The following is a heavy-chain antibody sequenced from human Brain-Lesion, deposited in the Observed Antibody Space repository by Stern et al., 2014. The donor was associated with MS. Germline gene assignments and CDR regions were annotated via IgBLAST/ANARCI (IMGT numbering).Heavy chain of an antibody. J-gene: IGHJ6*02. CDR1: GYSFTGYY. Sequence: VQLVESGAEVKKPGASVKVSCKTSGYSFTGYYIHWVRQAPGQGLEWMAWINPNTGGTTYAQKFQGRVTMSRDTSISTAYVELSSLTSDDTAVYYCARDQRGITIFGVVTDYYYLGMDVWGQGTTVTVSS. D-gene: IGHD3-3*01. V-gene: IGHV1-2*02. CDR2: INPNTGGT. CDR3: ARDQRGITIFGVVTDYYYLGMDV.